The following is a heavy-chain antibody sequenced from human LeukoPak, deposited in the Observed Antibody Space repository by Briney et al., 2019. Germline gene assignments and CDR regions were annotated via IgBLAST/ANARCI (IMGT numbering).Heavy chain of an antibody. CDR3: ARAGYSYGDIDY. D-gene: IGHD5-18*01. CDR2: IIPIFGTA. CDR1: GYTFTSYD. J-gene: IGHJ4*02. V-gene: IGHV1-69*05. Sequence: SVKVSCKASGYTFTSYDINWVRQATGQGLEWMGRIIPIFGTANYAQKFQGRVTITTDGSTSTAYMELSSLRSEDTAVYYCARAGYSYGDIDYWGQGTLVTVSS.